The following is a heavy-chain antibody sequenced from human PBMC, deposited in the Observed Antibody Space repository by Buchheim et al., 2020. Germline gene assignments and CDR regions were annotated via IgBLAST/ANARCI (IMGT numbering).Heavy chain of an antibody. V-gene: IGHV3-48*01. CDR2: ISSSSSTI. Sequence: EVQLVESGGGLVQPGGSLRLSCAASGFTFSSYSMNWVRQAPGKGLEWVSYISSSSSTIYYADSVKGRFTISRDNAKNSLYLPMNSLRAEDTAVYYCARDSVKRSGSYYSYYYYGMDVWGQGTT. D-gene: IGHD1-26*01. J-gene: IGHJ6*02. CDR1: GFTFSSYS. CDR3: ARDSVKRSGSYYSYYYYGMDV.